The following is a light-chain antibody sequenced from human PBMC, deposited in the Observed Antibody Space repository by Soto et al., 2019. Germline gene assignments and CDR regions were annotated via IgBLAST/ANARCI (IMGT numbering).Light chain of an antibody. CDR3: HQYNDWPLT. CDR2: GAS. CDR1: QSVSTD. V-gene: IGKV3-15*01. J-gene: IGKJ4*01. Sequence: EIVMTQSPATLSVSPGEGATLSCRASQSVSTDLAWYLQKPGQAPRLLIYGASSRAPDIPARFSGSGSGTEFTLTISRLQSEDFEVYYCHQYNDWPLTFGGGTKVDIK.